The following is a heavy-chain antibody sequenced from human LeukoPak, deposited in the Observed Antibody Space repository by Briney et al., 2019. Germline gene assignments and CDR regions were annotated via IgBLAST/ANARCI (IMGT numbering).Heavy chain of an antibody. CDR1: GFTFSSYA. Sequence: PGGSLRLSCAASGFTFSSYAMHWVRQAPGKGLEWVAVISYDGSNKYYADSVKGRFTISRDNSKNTLYLQMNSLRAEDTAVYYCARDLTGTTTGYWGQGTLVTVS. J-gene: IGHJ4*02. V-gene: IGHV3-30*04. CDR2: ISYDGSNK. CDR3: ARDLTGTTTGY. D-gene: IGHD1-20*01.